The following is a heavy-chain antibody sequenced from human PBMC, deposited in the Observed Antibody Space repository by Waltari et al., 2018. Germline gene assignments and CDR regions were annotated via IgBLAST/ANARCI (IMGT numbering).Heavy chain of an antibody. J-gene: IGHJ6*02. Sequence: EVQLVESGGGVIRPGGSLRLSCAASGFPFVDFGLNWVRQAPGKGLEWVAGVNWNGGNTGYADSVKGRFTISRDNARNSLDLQMNSLRVEDTALYRCVRASKDDYYYYPMDVWGQGTTVTVSS. CDR3: VRASKDDYYYYPMDV. CDR2: VNWNGGNT. V-gene: IGHV3-20*01. D-gene: IGHD3-16*01. CDR1: GFPFVDFG.